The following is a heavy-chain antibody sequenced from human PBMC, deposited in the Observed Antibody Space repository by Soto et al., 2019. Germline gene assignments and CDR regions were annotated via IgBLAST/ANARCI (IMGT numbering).Heavy chain of an antibody. V-gene: IGHV3-33*01. J-gene: IGHJ4*02. CDR3: ASRSPALDY. Sequence: GGSLRLSCAASGFTFSSNGMHWVRQAPGKGLEWVAVIWNDGSNQYYADSVKGRFTISRDNSKNTLYLQMNSLRVEDTAVYYCASRSPALDYWGQGTLVTVSS. D-gene: IGHD2-2*01. CDR2: IWNDGSNQ. CDR1: GFTFSSNG.